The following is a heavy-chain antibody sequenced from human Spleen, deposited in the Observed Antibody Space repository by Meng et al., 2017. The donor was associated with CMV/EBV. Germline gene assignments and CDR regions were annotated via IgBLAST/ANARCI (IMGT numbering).Heavy chain of an antibody. CDR2: VSTGNAQ. CDR3: AKFPEDLSPGNSFFFDS. J-gene: IGHJ5*01. D-gene: IGHD1-14*01. Sequence: GESLKISCAASGFTFPNFALGWIRQAPGKGLEWVSSVSTGNAQYGADSVRGRFIISRDNSRKTLYLQMNSLRVEDTAVYYCAKFPEDLSPGNSFFFDSWGRGTLVTVSS. CDR1: GFTFPNFA. V-gene: IGHV3-23*01.